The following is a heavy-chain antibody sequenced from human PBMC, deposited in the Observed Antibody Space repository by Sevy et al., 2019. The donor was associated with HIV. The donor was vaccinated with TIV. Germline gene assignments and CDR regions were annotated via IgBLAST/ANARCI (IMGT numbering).Heavy chain of an antibody. Sequence: GGSLRLSCTASGFTLSTYGMHWVRQAPGKGLEWVAVISYDGSNKYYADSVKGRFTISRDTSKNTLYLQMNSLRAEDTDMYYCARDRYYYDSSSPYYYYYGLDVWGQGTTVTVSS. D-gene: IGHD3-22*01. CDR1: GFTLSTYG. V-gene: IGHV3-30*03. J-gene: IGHJ6*02. CDR2: ISYDGSNK. CDR3: ARDRYYYDSSSPYYYYYGLDV.